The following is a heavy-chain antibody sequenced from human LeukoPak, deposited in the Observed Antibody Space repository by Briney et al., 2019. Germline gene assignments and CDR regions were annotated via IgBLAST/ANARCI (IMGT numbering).Heavy chain of an antibody. D-gene: IGHD6-19*01. J-gene: IGHJ4*02. V-gene: IGHV3-15*01. CDR2: IKSKTDGGTT. CDR3: TTPRRGRWLVRQTFDY. CDR1: GFTFSSHW. Sequence: GGSLRLSCVASGFTFSSHWMSWVRQAPGKGLEWVGRIKSKTDGGTTDYAAPVKGRFTISRDDSKNTLYLQMNSLKTEDTAVYYCTTPRRGRWLVRQTFDYWGQGTLVTVSS.